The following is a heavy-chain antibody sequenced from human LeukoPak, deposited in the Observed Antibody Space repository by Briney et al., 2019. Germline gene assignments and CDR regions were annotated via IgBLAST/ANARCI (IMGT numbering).Heavy chain of an antibody. CDR1: GFTFNIYA. CDR3: ARRGDSSGWNFDY. CDR2: IGGGGSTT. V-gene: IGHV3-23*01. D-gene: IGHD6-19*01. Sequence: GGSLRLSCVASGFTFNIYAMNWVRQAPGKGLEWVSAIGGGGSTTYYAGFVKGRFTISRDNSRNTIYLQLDSLSAEDTAVYYCARRGDSSGWNFDYWGQGALVTVSS. J-gene: IGHJ4*02.